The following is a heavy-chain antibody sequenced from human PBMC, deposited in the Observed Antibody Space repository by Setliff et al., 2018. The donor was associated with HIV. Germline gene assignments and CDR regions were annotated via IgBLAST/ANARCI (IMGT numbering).Heavy chain of an antibody. CDR2: IYYSYSSGST. Sequence: SETLSLTCTVSAGSISSSNYYWGWIRPPPGKGLEWIGSIYYSYSSGSTYYNPSLTSRVTISVDTSKNQFSLKLRSVTAADTAVSSCASERQGHSSSWLNYWGQGTLVTVSS. D-gene: IGHD6-13*01. V-gene: IGHV4-39*07. CDR3: ASERQGHSSSWLNY. CDR1: AGSISSSNYY. J-gene: IGHJ4*02.